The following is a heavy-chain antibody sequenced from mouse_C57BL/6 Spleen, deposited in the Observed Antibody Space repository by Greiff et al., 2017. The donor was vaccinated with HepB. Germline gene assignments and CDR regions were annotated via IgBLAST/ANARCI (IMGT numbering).Heavy chain of an antibody. Sequence: EVQLQQSGAELVKPGASVKLSCTASGFNIKDYYMHWVKQRTEQGLEWIGRIDPEDGGTKYAAKFQGKATITADTSSNTAYLQLSSLTAEDTAVYYCAPVYYGNYRFAYRGQVSLVTVSA. CDR1: GFNIKDYY. V-gene: IGHV14-2*01. D-gene: IGHD2-1*01. J-gene: IGHJ3*01. CDR2: IDPEDGGT. CDR3: APVYYGNYRFAY.